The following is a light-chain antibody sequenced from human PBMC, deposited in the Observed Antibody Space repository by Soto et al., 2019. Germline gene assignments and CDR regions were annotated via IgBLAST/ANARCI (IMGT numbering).Light chain of an antibody. J-gene: IGKJ1*01. CDR2: GAS. Sequence: DIQMTQSPSSLSASVGDRVTITCRASQGIRIDLGWFQQRPGKAPKRLIYGASSLQSGVPSRFSGSGYGTEFTLTISNLQPEDFATYYCLQHNNFPRTFGHGTKVDIK. CDR3: LQHNNFPRT. V-gene: IGKV1-17*02. CDR1: QGIRID.